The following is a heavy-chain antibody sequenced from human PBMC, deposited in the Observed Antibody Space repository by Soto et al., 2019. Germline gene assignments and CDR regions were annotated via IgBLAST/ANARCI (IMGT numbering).Heavy chain of an antibody. CDR3: ATSPRETYYYDSSGYFPPYYYGMDV. CDR2: IYYSGST. V-gene: IGHV4-31*03. CDR1: GGSISSGGYY. J-gene: IGHJ6*02. Sequence: SETLSLTCTVSGGSISSGGYYWSWIRQHPGKGLEWIGYIYYSGSTYYNPSLKSRVTISVDTSKNQFSLKLSSVTAADTAVYYCATSPRETYYYDSSGYFPPYYYGMDVWGQGTTVTVSS. D-gene: IGHD3-22*01.